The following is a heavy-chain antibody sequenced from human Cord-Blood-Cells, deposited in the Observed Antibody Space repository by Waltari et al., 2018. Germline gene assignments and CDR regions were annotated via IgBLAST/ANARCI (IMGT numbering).Heavy chain of an antibody. Sequence: EVQLVESGGGLVKPGGSLRLSCAASGFTFSRYSLHWVRQAPGKGLEWVSSISSSSSYIYYADSVKGRFTISRDNAKNSLYLQMNSLRAEDTAVYYCARDLPGGDDAFDIWGQGTMVTVSS. CDR3: ARDLPGGDDAFDI. CDR2: ISSSSSYI. J-gene: IGHJ3*02. V-gene: IGHV3-21*01. CDR1: GFTFSRYS. D-gene: IGHD3-10*01.